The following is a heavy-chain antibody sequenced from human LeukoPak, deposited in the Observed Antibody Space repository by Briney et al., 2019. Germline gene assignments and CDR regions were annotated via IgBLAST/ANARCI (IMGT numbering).Heavy chain of an antibody. V-gene: IGHV4-4*07. CDR3: ARRKRTQQLVQGDAFDI. Sequence: SETLSLTCTVSGGSISSYYWSWIRQPAGKGLEWIGRIYTSGSTNYNPSLKSRVTISVDTSKNQFSLKLSSVTAADTAVYYCARRKRTQQLVQGDAFDIWGQGTMVTVSS. D-gene: IGHD6-13*01. J-gene: IGHJ3*02. CDR2: IYTSGST. CDR1: GGSISSYY.